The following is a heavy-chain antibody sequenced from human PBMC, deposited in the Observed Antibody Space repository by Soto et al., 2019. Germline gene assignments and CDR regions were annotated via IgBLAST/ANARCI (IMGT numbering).Heavy chain of an antibody. D-gene: IGHD3-10*01. CDR1: GFTFSSYA. J-gene: IGHJ4*02. Sequence: EVQLLESGGGLVQPGGSLRLSCAASGFTFSSYAMSWVRHAPGKGLEWVSAISGSGGSTYYADSVKGRFTISRDNSKNTLYLQMNSLRAEDTAVYYCAKDHAYGSGSYYFDYWGQGTLVTVSS. CDR3: AKDHAYGSGSYYFDY. CDR2: ISGSGGST. V-gene: IGHV3-23*01.